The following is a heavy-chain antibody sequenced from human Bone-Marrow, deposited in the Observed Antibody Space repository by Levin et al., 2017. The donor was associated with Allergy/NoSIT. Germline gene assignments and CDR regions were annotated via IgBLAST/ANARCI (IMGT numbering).Heavy chain of an antibody. Sequence: GGSLRLSCAASGFTFSSYAMSWVRQAPGKGLEWVSAISGSGGSTYYADSVKGRFTISRDNSKNTLYLQMNSLRAEDTAVYYCAKDRLRQQLVPTYFDYWGQGTLVTVSS. CDR2: ISGSGGST. D-gene: IGHD6-13*01. CDR3: AKDRLRQQLVPTYFDY. J-gene: IGHJ4*02. V-gene: IGHV3-23*01. CDR1: GFTFSSYA.